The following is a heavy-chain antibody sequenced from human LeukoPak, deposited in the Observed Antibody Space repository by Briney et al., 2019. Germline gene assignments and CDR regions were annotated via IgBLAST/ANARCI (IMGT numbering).Heavy chain of an antibody. D-gene: IGHD1-26*01. CDR1: GFTFSPNY. V-gene: IGHV3-74*01. J-gene: IGHJ4*02. CDR2: ISPEGSGA. CDR3: CIGGSGTPY. Sequence: GGSLRLSCAVSGFTFSPNYMHWVRQVPGKGLVWVSHISPEGSGASYADSVKGRFTISRDNAKSTVYLQMNSLRAEDTAVYYCCIGGSGTPYWGQGTLVTVSS.